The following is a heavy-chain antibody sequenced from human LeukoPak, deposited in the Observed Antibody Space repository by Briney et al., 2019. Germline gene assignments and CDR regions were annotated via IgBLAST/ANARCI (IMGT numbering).Heavy chain of an antibody. V-gene: IGHV5-51*01. CDR1: GYTFTTYW. CDR2: MYPGDSDT. Sequence: GESLKISCKGSGYTFTTYWIGWVRQMPGKGLEWMGTMYPGDSDTRYSPSFQGQVTISADKSISTAYLQWSSLKASDTAMYYCARRFCSSTNCYLDYWGQGTLVTVSS. J-gene: IGHJ4*02. D-gene: IGHD2-2*01. CDR3: ARRFCSSTNCYLDY.